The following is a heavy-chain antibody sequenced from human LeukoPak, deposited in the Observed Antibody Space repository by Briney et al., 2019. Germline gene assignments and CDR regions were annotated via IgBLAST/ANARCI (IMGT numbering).Heavy chain of an antibody. CDR3: ARPLRESGYYYFDY. D-gene: IGHD3-3*01. CDR1: GFTFDSYS. CDR2: ITSSSTTI. Sequence: GGSLRLSCAASGFTFDSYSMSWVRQAPGKGLEWVSYITSSSTTIYYPDSVKGRFTISRDNAKNSLYLQMNSLRAEDTAVYYCARPLRESGYYYFDYWGQGTLVTVSS. J-gene: IGHJ4*02. V-gene: IGHV3-48*04.